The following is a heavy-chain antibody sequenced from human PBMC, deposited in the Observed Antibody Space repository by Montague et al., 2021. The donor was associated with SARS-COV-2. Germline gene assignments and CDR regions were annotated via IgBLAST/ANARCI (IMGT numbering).Heavy chain of an antibody. CDR2: ISSSSSTI. Sequence: SLRLSCXASGFTFSSYSMNWVRQAPGKGLEWVSYISSSSSTIYYXDSVKGRFTISRDNAKNSLYLQMNSLRDEDTAVYYCARDPAIVATIYGMDVWGQGTTVTVSS. CDR1: GFTFSSYS. CDR3: ARDPAIVATIYGMDV. D-gene: IGHD5-12*01. J-gene: IGHJ6*02. V-gene: IGHV3-48*02.